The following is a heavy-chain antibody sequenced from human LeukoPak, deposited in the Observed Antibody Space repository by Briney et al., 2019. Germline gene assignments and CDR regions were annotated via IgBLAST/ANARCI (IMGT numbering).Heavy chain of an antibody. Sequence: SGTLSLTCAVSGGSINSRDWWSWVRQPPGKGPEWIGEIYHGGVTNYNPSLKSRVTISVDKSKNQFSLRLSSVTAADTALYYCARGDALDIWGQGTMVTVSS. V-gene: IGHV4-4*02. CDR2: IYHGGVT. J-gene: IGHJ3*02. CDR1: GGSINSRDW. CDR3: ARGDALDI.